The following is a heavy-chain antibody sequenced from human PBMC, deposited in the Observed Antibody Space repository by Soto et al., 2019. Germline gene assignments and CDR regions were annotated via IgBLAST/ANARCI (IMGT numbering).Heavy chain of an antibody. CDR1: GFTFSSYA. CDR3: ARGEDIVVVTAIPRGGYGDY. D-gene: IGHD2-21*02. Sequence: QVQLVESGGGVVQPGRSLRLSCAASGFTFSSYAMHWVRQAPGKGLEWVAVISYDGSNKYYADSVKGRFTISRDNSKNTLYLQMNSLRAEDTAVYYCARGEDIVVVTAIPRGGYGDYWGQGTLVTVSS. J-gene: IGHJ4*02. CDR2: ISYDGSNK. V-gene: IGHV3-30-3*01.